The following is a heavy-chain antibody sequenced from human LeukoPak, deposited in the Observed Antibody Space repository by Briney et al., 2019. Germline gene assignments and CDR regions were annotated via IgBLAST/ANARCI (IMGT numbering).Heavy chain of an antibody. V-gene: IGHV4-39*01. CDR1: GGSISSSSYY. D-gene: IGHD3-22*01. CDR2: IYYSGST. Sequence: SETLSLTCTVSGGSISSSSYYWGWIRQPPGKGLEWIGSIYYSGSTYYNPSLKSRVTISVDTSKNQFSLKLSSVTAADTAVYYCARQEEIVVLNWFDPWGQGTLVTVSS. CDR3: ARQEEIVVLNWFDP. J-gene: IGHJ5*02.